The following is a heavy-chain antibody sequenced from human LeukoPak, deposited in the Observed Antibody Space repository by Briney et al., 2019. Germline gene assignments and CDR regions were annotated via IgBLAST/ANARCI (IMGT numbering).Heavy chain of an antibody. CDR3: ARAVTARVVVAADVFAFDYGDRYYFDY. J-gene: IGHJ4*02. CDR1: GGTFSSYS. Sequence: SVKVSCTASGGTFSSYSISWVRQAPGEGLEWMERIIPIFGTANYAQKFQGRVTITTDESTSTAYLELSSLRSEDTAVYYCARAVTARVVVAADVFAFDYGDRYYFDYWGQGTLVTVSS. V-gene: IGHV1-69*05. D-gene: IGHD2-15*01. CDR2: IIPIFGTA.